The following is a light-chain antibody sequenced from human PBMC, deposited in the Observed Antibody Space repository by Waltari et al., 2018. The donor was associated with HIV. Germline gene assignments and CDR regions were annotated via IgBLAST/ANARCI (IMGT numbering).Light chain of an antibody. J-gene: IGKJ1*01. V-gene: IGKV1-5*03. CDR3: QQYNSYSTWT. CDR1: QSISSW. CDR2: KAS. Sequence: DIKTTQSPSTTSASVGDRVTTTCRASQSISSWLAWYQQKPGKAPKLLIYKASSLESGVPSRFSGSGSGTEFTLTISSLQPDDFATYYCQQYNSYSTWTFGQGTKVEIK.